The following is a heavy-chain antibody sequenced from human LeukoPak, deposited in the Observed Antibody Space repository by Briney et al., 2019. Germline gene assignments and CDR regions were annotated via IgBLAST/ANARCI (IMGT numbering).Heavy chain of an antibody. Sequence: GGSLRLSCAASAFTFSDYWMTWVRQAPGKGLERVANIKEDGSEKYYVDSVKGRFTISRDNAKNSLYLQMNSLRAEDTAVYYCARDWYDNSDAFDIWGQGTMVTVSS. CDR1: AFTFSDYW. CDR2: IKEDGSEK. V-gene: IGHV3-7*01. D-gene: IGHD3-9*01. CDR3: ARDWYDNSDAFDI. J-gene: IGHJ3*02.